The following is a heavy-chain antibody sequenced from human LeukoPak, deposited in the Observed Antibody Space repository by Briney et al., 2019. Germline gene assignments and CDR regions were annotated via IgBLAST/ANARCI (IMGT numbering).Heavy chain of an antibody. J-gene: IGHJ6*02. D-gene: IGHD2-15*01. CDR2: IYSGGST. CDR3: TRGGDYYYYGMDV. CDR1: GFTVSSNY. Sequence: GGPLRLSCAASGFTVSSNYMSWVRQAPGRGLEWVSVIYSGGSTYYADSVKGRFTISRDNSKNTLYLQMNSLKTEDTAVHYCTRGGDYYYYGMDVWGQGTTVTVSS. V-gene: IGHV3-53*01.